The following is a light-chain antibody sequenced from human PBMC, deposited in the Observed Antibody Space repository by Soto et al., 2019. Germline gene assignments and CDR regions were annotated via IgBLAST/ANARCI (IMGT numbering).Light chain of an antibody. Sequence: DIQMTQSPSSVSASVGDRVTITCRASQDILSSLAWYQQKPGEAPRLLIYASSNLQGGVPSRFSVSGSGTVSTLTISCLQPEDVATDYCQQANSLPIAFGPGTSLDIK. V-gene: IGKV1-12*01. CDR3: QQANSLPIA. J-gene: IGKJ3*01. CDR1: QDILSS. CDR2: ASS.